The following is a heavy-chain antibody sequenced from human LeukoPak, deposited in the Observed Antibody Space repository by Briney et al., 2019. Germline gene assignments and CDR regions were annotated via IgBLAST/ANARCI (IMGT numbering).Heavy chain of an antibody. CDR3: TTDAREWNDYGDYVRLGDFDY. V-gene: IGHV3-15*01. CDR2: IKSKTDGGTT. Sequence: GGSLRLSCAASGFTFSNAWMSWVRQAPGKGLEWVGRIKSKTDGGTTDYAAPVKGRFTISRDDSKNTLYLQMNSLKTEDTAVYYCTTDAREWNDYGDYVRLGDFDYWGQGTLVTVSS. J-gene: IGHJ4*02. D-gene: IGHD4-17*01. CDR1: GFTFSNAW.